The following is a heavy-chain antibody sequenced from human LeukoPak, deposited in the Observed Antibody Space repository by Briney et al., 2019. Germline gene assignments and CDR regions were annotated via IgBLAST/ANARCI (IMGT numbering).Heavy chain of an antibody. V-gene: IGHV4-59*08. CDR2: IYYTRNS. CDR1: GGSITTNF. D-gene: IGHD6-19*01. Sequence: SETLSLTCSVSGGSITTNFWSWIRQPPGKGLEWIGYIYYTRNSNFNPSLKSRVSMSVDTSKSQFSLKLSSVTAADTAMYYCARQRPLGSGSGPHYYDSWGQGTLVTVSS. CDR3: ARQRPLGSGSGPHYYDS. J-gene: IGHJ4*02.